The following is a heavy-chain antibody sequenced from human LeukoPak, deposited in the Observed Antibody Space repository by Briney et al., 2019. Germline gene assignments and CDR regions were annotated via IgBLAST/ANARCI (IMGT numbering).Heavy chain of an antibody. J-gene: IGHJ4*02. CDR1: GYTFTSYG. D-gene: IGHD3-9*01. V-gene: IGHV1-18*01. CDR3: ARDSGGDYDILTGYYLFDY. CDR2: ISAYNGNT. Sequence: GASVKVSCKASGYTFTSYGISWVRQAPGQGLEWMGWISAYNGNTNYAQKLQGRVTMTTDTSTSTAYMELRSLRSDDTAVYYCARDSGGDYDILTGYYLFDYWGQGTLVTVSS.